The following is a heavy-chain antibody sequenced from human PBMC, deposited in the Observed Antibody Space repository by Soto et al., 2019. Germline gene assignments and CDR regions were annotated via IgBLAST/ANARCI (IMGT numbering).Heavy chain of an antibody. D-gene: IGHD3-3*01. CDR3: ARGVVRYDFWSGYSPSGWFDP. V-gene: IGHV4-59*01. CDR1: GGSISSYY. CDR2: IYYSGST. J-gene: IGHJ5*02. Sequence: SETLSLTCTVSGGSISSYYWSWIRQPPGKGLEWIGYIYYSGSTNYNPSLKSRVTISVDTSKNQFSLKLSSVTAADTAVYYCARGVVRYDFWSGYSPSGWFDPWGQGTLVTVSS.